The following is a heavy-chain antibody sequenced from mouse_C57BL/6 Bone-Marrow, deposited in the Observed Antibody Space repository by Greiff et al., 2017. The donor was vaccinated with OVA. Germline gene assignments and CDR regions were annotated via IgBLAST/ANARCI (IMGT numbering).Heavy chain of an antibody. CDR2: INPNNGGT. CDR3: ARGYYDYLFAY. J-gene: IGHJ3*01. Sequence: VQLQQPGAELVKPGASVKIPCKASGYTFTDYNMDWVKQSHGKSLEWIGDINPNNGGTIYNQKFKGKATLTVDKSSSTAYMELRSLTSEDTAVYYCARGYYDYLFAYWGQGTLVTVSA. CDR1: GYTFTDYN. V-gene: IGHV1-18*01. D-gene: IGHD2-4*01.